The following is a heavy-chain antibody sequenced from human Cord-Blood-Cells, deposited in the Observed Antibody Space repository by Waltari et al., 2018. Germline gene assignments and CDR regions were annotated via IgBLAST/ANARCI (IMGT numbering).Heavy chain of an antibody. CDR2: ISAYNGNT. J-gene: IGHJ3*02. Sequence: QVQLVQSGAEVKKPGASVKVSCKASGYTFTSYGISWVRQAPGQGLEWMGWISAYNGNTNYAQKRQGRVTMTTDTSTSTAYMELRSLRSDDTAVYYCASSTIGYCSSTSCYAFDIWGQGTMVTVSS. CDR1: GYTFTSYG. V-gene: IGHV1-18*01. CDR3: ASSTIGYCSSTSCYAFDI. D-gene: IGHD2-2*01.